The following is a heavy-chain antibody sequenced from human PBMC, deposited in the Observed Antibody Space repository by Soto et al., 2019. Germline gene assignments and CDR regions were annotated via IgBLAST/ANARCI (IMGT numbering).Heavy chain of an antibody. J-gene: IGHJ3*02. CDR1: GYTFTSYY. CDR2: INPSGGST. CDR3: ARVGSSGSRAAKAAFDI. Sequence: ASVKVSCKASGYTFTSYYMHWVRQAPGQGLEWMGIINPSGGSTSYAQKFQGRVTMTRDTSTSTVYMELSSLRSEDTAVYYCARVGSSGSRAAKAAFDIWGQGTMVTVS. V-gene: IGHV1-46*01. D-gene: IGHD3-22*01.